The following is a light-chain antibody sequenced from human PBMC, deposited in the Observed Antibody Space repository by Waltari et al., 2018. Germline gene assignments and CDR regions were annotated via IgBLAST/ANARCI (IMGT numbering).Light chain of an antibody. J-gene: IGLJ2*01. CDR3: QAWDSSTVV. Sequence: SYELTQPTSVSVSPGQTASITCSGDTVGDKYACWYQQKPGQSPGLVIYQDSKRPSGIPERFSGSNSGNTATLTISGTQAMDEADYYCQAWDSSTVVFGGGTKLTVL. CDR1: TVGDKY. V-gene: IGLV3-1*01. CDR2: QDS.